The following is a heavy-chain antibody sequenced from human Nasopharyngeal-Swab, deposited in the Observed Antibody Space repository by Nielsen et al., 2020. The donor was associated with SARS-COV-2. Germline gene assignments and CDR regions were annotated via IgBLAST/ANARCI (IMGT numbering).Heavy chain of an antibody. Sequence: RQAPGKGLEWIGYIYHSGSTYYNPSLKSQVTISVDRSKNQFSLKLSSVTAADTAVYYCASVRGYYYGMDVWGQGTTVTVSS. V-gene: IGHV4-30-2*01. CDR2: IYHSGST. CDR3: ASVRGYYYGMDV. J-gene: IGHJ6*02. D-gene: IGHD3-10*01.